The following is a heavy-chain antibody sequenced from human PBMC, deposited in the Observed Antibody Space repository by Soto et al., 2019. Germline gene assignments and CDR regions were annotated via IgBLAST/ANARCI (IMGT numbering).Heavy chain of an antibody. CDR1: GFTFSSYS. Sequence: LRLSFAASGFTFSSYSMNWVRQAPGKGLEWVSSISSSSSYIYYADSVKGRFTISRDNAKNSLYLQMNSLRAEDTAVYYCARDFFDGYPDYRGQGTLVTVSS. D-gene: IGHD1-1*01. J-gene: IGHJ4*02. CDR3: ARDFFDGYPDY. CDR2: ISSSSSYI. V-gene: IGHV3-21*01.